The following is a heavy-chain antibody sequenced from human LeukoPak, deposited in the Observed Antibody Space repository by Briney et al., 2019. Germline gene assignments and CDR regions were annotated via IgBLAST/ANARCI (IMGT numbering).Heavy chain of an antibody. V-gene: IGHV3-23*01. CDR3: ARDSGNSFDY. J-gene: IGHJ4*02. D-gene: IGHD6-25*01. CDR2: ISGSGGST. CDR1: GFTFSSYA. Sequence: GGSLRLSCAASGFTFSSYAMSWVRQAPGKGLEWVSAISGSGGSTYYADSVKGRFTISRDNAKSSLFLQMRSLRDEDTAVYYCARDSGNSFDYWGQGTLVTVSS.